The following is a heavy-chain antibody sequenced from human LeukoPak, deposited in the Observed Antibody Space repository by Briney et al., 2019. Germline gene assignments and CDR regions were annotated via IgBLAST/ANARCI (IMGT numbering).Heavy chain of an antibody. J-gene: IGHJ4*02. D-gene: IGHD1-26*01. CDR1: GYTFTSYG. CDR2: ISAYNGNT. Sequence: GASVKVSCKASGYTFTSYGISWVRQAPGQGLEWMGWISAYNGNTNYAQKLQGRVTMTTDTSTSTAYMELRSLRADDTAVYYCARLTVTTGSYHFDYWGQGTLVTVSS. CDR3: ARLTVTTGSYHFDY. V-gene: IGHV1-18*01.